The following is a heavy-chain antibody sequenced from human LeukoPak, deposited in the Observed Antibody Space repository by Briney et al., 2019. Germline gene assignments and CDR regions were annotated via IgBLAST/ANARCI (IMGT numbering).Heavy chain of an antibody. CDR1: GFTFRTYW. V-gene: IGHV3-74*01. D-gene: IGHD3-16*01. J-gene: IGHJ4*02. CDR3: ARADYDYVWGSYYIDY. Sequence: GGSLRLSCTASGFTFRTYWMHWVRQAPGKGLVWVSCINSDGSSTSYADSVKGRFTISRDNAKNTLYLQMNSLRAEDTAVYYCARADYDYVWGSYYIDYWGQGTLVTVSS. CDR2: INSDGSST.